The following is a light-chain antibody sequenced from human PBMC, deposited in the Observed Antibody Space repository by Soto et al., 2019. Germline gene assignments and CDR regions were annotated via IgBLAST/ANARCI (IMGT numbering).Light chain of an antibody. V-gene: IGLV2-14*01. J-gene: IGLJ1*01. Sequence: QSALTQPPSASGSPGQSVTLSCTGTSSDVGGYDYVSWYQQHPGKAPKLMIYEVSNRPSGVSNRFSGSKSGNTASLTISGLQAEDEADYYCSSYTSSSTYVFGTGTKVTVL. CDR3: SSYTSSSTYV. CDR1: SSDVGGYDY. CDR2: EVS.